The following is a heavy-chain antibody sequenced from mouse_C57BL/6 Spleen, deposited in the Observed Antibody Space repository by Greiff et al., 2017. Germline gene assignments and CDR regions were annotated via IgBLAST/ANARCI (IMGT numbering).Heavy chain of an antibody. J-gene: IGHJ2*01. D-gene: IGHD1-1*01. CDR2: IHPNSGST. V-gene: IGHV1-64*01. CDR3: ALYYYGSSPYLYYFDY. CDR1: GYTFTSYW. Sequence: QVQLQQPGAELVKPGASVTLSCKASGYTFTSYWMHWVKQRPGQGLEWIGMIHPNSGSTNYNEKFKSKATLTVDKSSSTAYMQLSSLTSEDSAVYYCALYYYGSSPYLYYFDYWGQGTTLTVSS.